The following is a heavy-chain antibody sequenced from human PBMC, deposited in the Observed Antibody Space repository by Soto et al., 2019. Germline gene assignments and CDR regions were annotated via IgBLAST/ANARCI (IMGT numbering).Heavy chain of an antibody. J-gene: IGHJ4*02. V-gene: IGHV3-74*01. Sequence: PGGSVRLSCAASGFTFSSYWMHWVRQAPGKGLVWVSRIHSDGSSSSYADSVKGRFTFSRDNAKNTLNLQMNSLRAEDTAIYYCARERYGSSWPDLDYWGQGTPVTVSS. CDR3: ARERYGSSWPDLDY. CDR2: IHSDGSSS. CDR1: GFTFSSYW. D-gene: IGHD6-13*01.